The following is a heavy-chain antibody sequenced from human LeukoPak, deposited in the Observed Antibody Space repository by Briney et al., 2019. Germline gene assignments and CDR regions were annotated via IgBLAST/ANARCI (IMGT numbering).Heavy chain of an antibody. D-gene: IGHD6-19*01. CDR1: GFTFDDYA. J-gene: IGHJ3*02. Sequence: GGSLRLSCAASGFTFDDYAMHWVRQAPGKGLEWVSGISWNSGSIGYADSVKGRFTISRDNAKNSLYLQMNSLRAEDMALYYCAKGKRTSGWFSTPAFDIWGQGTMVTVSS. V-gene: IGHV3-9*03. CDR2: ISWNSGSI. CDR3: AKGKRTSGWFSTPAFDI.